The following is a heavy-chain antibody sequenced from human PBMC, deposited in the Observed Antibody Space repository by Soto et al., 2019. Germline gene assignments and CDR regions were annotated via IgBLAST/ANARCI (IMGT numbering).Heavy chain of an antibody. Sequence: QVQLVESGGGMVQPGRSLRLSCAASGFTFSSYAMHWVRQAPGKGLEWVAVISYDGSNKYYADSVKGRFTISRDNSKNTLYLQMNSLRAEDTAVYYCARDSIAARPNWFDPWGQGTLVTVSS. CDR3: ARDSIAARPNWFDP. J-gene: IGHJ5*02. V-gene: IGHV3-30-3*01. CDR2: ISYDGSNK. CDR1: GFTFSSYA. D-gene: IGHD6-6*01.